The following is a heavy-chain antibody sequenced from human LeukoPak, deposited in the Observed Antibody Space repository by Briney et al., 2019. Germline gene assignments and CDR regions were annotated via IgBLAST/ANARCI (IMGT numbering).Heavy chain of an antibody. J-gene: IGHJ5*02. CDR2: ISSSGSTI. CDR1: GFTFSSYA. V-gene: IGHV3-48*04. D-gene: IGHD6-13*01. Sequence: GGSLRLSCAASGFTFSSYAMSWVRQAPGKGLEWVSYISSSGSTIYYADSVKGRFTISRDNAKNSLYLQMNSLRAEDTAVYYCARDRPRIAAVPAAGWFDPWGQGTLVTVSS. CDR3: ARDRPRIAAVPAAGWFDP.